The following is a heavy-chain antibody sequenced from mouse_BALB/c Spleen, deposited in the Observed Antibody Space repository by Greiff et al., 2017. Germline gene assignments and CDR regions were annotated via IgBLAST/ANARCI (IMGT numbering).Heavy chain of an antibody. Sequence: EVQLVESGPDLVKPSQSLSLSCTVTGYSFTSGYSWHWIRQFPGNKLEWMGYIHYSGSTNYNPSLKSRISITRDTSKNQFFLQLNSVTTEDTATYYYEARNGNCGCNYAMDYWGQGTSVTVSS. CDR2: IHYSGST. CDR1: GYSFTSGYS. D-gene: IGHD2-1*01. CDR3: EARNGNCGCNYAMDY. V-gene: IGHV3-1*02. J-gene: IGHJ4*01.